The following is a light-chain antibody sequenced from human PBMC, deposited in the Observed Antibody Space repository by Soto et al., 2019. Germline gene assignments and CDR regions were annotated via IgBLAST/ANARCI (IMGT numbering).Light chain of an antibody. CDR1: SGSVSTSYY. J-gene: IGLJ3*02. V-gene: IGLV8-61*01. Sequence: HTVVTQEPSFSVSPGGTVTLTCGLSSGSVSTSYYPSWYQQTPGQAPRTLIYSTNTRSSGVPDRFSGSILGNKAALTITGAQEDDESDYYCVLYMGSGIWVFGGGTKLTVL. CDR2: STN. CDR3: VLYMGSGIWV.